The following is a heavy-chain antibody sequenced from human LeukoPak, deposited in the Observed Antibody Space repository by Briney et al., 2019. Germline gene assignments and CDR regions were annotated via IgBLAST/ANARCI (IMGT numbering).Heavy chain of an antibody. V-gene: IGHV5-51*01. CDR2: IYPGDSDT. CDR1: GYNFPNYW. Sequence: ESLKSSCKGSGYNFPNYWIGWVRQMPGKGLEWMGIIYPGDSDTRYSPSFQGLVTISADKSISTAYLQWSSLKASDTAMYYCTRGDSSTWYEYWGQGTLVAVSS. D-gene: IGHD6-13*01. CDR3: TRGDSSTWYEY. J-gene: IGHJ4*02.